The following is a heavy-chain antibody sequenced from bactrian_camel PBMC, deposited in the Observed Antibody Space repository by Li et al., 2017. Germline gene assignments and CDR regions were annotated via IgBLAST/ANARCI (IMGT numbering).Heavy chain of an antibody. Sequence: QLVESGGGSVQAGGSLRLSCVASGNTHNSNYMGWFRQSPGKQREGVALLYTRDASTYYDDSVKGRFTISLDNAKNTLYLQMNNLRAEDTAMYYCAASLGKTYCSAAFFLSRLRPNFGSWGQGTQVTVSS. V-gene: IGHV3S54*01. CDR2: LYTRDAST. CDR3: AASLGKTYCSAAFFLSRLRPNFGS. CDR1: GNTHNSNY. J-gene: IGHJ6*01. D-gene: IGHD2*01.